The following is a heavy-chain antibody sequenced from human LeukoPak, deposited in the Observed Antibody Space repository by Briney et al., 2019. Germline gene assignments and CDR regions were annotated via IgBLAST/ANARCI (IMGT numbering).Heavy chain of an antibody. V-gene: IGHV3-23*01. CDR1: GFTFSSYA. CDR3: AKGPGADDFWRGYFLS. Sequence: GGSLRLSCAVSGFTFSSYAMSWVRQAPGKGLEWVSGLSGNGIDTYYADSERGRFTISRDNSKNTLYLQMNSLRAEDTTVYYCAKGPGADDFWRGYFLSWGQGTLVTVSS. J-gene: IGHJ4*02. CDR2: LSGNGIDT. D-gene: IGHD3-3*01.